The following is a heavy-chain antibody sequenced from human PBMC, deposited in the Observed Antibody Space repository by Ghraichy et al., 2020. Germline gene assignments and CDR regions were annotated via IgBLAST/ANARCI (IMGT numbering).Heavy chain of an antibody. CDR2: INAGNGNT. Sequence: ASVKVSCKASGYTFTSYVMHWVREARGQRLERMGWINAGNGNTKYSQKYQGRVTITRDTSASTAYMELSSLRSEDTAVYYCARLNGDYAGGAYYFDYWGQGTLVTVSS. CDR3: ARLNGDYAGGAYYFDY. V-gene: IGHV1-3*01. J-gene: IGHJ4*02. CDR1: GYTFTSYV. D-gene: IGHD4-17*01.